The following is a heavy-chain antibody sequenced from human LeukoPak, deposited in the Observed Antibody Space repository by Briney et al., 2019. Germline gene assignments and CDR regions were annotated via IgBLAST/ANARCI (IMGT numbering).Heavy chain of an antibody. CDR3: ARDLTAKSPYYFDY. V-gene: IGHV3-30-3*01. D-gene: IGHD2-21*02. CDR1: GFTFSSYA. Sequence: PGGSLRLSCAASGFTFSSYAMHWVRQAPGNGLEWVAVISYDGGNKYYADSVKGRFTISRDNSKNTLYLQMNSLRAEDTAVYYCARDLTAKSPYYFDYWGQGTLVTVSS. CDR2: ISYDGGNK. J-gene: IGHJ4*02.